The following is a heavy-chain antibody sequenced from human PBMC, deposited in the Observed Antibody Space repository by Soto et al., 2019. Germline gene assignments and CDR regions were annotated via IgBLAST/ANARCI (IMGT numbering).Heavy chain of an antibody. D-gene: IGHD3-10*01. CDR3: ARDAFGEPFDY. CDR1: GFTFSSYS. CDR2: ISSSSSYI. J-gene: IGHJ4*02. V-gene: IGHV3-21*01. Sequence: PGGSLRLSCAASGFTFSSYSMNWVRQAPGKGLEWVSSISSSSSYIYCADSVKGRFTISRDNAKNSLYLQMNSLRAEDTAVYYCARDAFGEPFDYWGQGTLVTVSS.